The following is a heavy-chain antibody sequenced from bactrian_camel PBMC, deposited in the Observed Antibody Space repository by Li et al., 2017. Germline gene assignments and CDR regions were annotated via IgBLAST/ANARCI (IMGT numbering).Heavy chain of an antibody. CDR3: AAGKPRGGSCLLEYSDY. Sequence: QLVESGGGLVQPGGSLRLSCAASGYTYNRNCMAWFRQAPGKEREEVAEMDGDGRKRYAGSMQGRFSISKDNTRNTLYLQMNNLTPEDTGKYFCAAGKPRGGSCLLEYSDYWGLGTQVTVS. V-gene: IGHV3S26*01. CDR2: MDGDGRK. CDR1: GYTYNRNC. J-gene: IGHJ4*01. D-gene: IGHD7*01.